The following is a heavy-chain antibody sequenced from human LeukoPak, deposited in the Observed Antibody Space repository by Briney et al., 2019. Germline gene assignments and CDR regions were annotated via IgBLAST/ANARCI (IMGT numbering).Heavy chain of an antibody. CDR2: ISSSSSYI. D-gene: IGHD3-16*01. J-gene: IGHJ4*02. CDR1: GFTFSSYS. CDR3: ARDGVFGSGLYP. Sequence: PGGSLRLSCAASGFTFSSYSMNWVRQAPGKGLEWVSSISSSSSYIYYADSVKGRFTISRDNAKNSLYLQMNSLRAEDTAMYYCARDGVFGSGLYPGGQGTLVTVSS. V-gene: IGHV3-21*01.